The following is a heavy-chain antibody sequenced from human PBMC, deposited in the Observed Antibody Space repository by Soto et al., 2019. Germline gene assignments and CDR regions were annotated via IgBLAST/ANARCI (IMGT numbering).Heavy chain of an antibody. Sequence: PGESLKISCKGSGYRFTNYWIGWVRQMPGKGLEWMGIIYPGDSDTRYSPSFQGQVTISADKSINTAYLQWSSLKASDTAMYYCARDYCSGTTCYVFAYWGRGTQVTVSS. D-gene: IGHD2-2*01. V-gene: IGHV5-51*01. CDR1: GYRFTNYW. CDR3: ARDYCSGTTCYVFAY. CDR2: IYPGDSDT. J-gene: IGHJ4*02.